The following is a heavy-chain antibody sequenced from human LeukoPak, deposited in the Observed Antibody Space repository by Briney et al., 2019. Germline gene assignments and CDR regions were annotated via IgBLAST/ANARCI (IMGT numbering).Heavy chain of an antibody. V-gene: IGHV5-51*01. CDR3: ARQPIFYCGNLSDEL. J-gene: IGHJ4*02. Sequence: GESLQISCKGSGYGFTSYWIGWVRPMPGKGLEGMGIIYPGDSDTRYSPSFQGQVTISADKSIITAYLQWSSLKASDTAMYYCARQPIFYCGNLSDELWGQGTLVTVSS. CDR1: GYGFTSYW. D-gene: IGHD4-23*01. CDR2: IYPGDSDT.